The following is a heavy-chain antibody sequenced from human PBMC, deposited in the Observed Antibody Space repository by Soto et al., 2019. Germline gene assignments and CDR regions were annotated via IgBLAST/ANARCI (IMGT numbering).Heavy chain of an antibody. CDR2: IYYSGST. D-gene: IGHD2-15*01. V-gene: IGHV4-59*01. J-gene: IGHJ4*02. CDR3: ASGGSCYSRYCYFDY. Sequence: PSETLSLTCTGSGGSISSYYWSWIRQPPGKGLEWIGYIYYSGSTNYNPSLKSRVTISVDTSKNQFSLKLSSVTAADTAVYYCASGGSCYSRYCYFDYWGQGTLVTVSS. CDR1: GGSISSYY.